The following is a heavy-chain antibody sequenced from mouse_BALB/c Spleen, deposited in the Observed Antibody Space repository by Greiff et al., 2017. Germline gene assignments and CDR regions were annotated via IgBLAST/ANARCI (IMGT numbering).Heavy chain of an antibody. V-gene: IGHV3-6*02. CDR3: AREGGYDRAY. CDR1: GYSITSGYS. CDR2: ISYDGSN. D-gene: IGHD2-2*01. Sequence: EVQLQQSGPGLVKPSQSLSLTCSVTGYSITSGYSWNWIRQFPGNKLEWMGYISYDGSNNYNPSLKNRISITRDTSKNQFFLKLNSVTTEDSATYYCAREGGYDRAYWGQGTLVTVSA. J-gene: IGHJ3*01.